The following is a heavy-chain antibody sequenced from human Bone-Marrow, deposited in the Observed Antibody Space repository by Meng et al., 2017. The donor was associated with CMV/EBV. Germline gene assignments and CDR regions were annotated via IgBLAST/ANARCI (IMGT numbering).Heavy chain of an antibody. V-gene: IGHV1-3*02. J-gene: IGHJ4*02. CDR2: SNTGNGNT. D-gene: IGHD3-22*01. Sequence: ASVKVSCKASGYTFTNYGMHWVRQAPGQRLEWMGWSNTGNGNTKYSQEFQGRVTITRDTSASTAYMELSSLRSEDMAVYYCARGHDSSGYSYFDYWGQGTLVTVPS. CDR3: ARGHDSSGYSYFDY. CDR1: GYTFTNYG.